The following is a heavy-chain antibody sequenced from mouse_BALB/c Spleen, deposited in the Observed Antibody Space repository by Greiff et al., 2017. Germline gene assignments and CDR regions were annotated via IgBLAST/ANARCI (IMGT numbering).Heavy chain of an antibody. CDR3: ARSVYYDYDGFAY. CDR1: GFTFSSFG. CDR2: ISSGSSTI. D-gene: IGHD2-4*01. J-gene: IGHJ3*01. Sequence: EVKLVESGGGLVQPGGSRKLSCAASGFTFSSFGMHWVRQAPEKGLEWVAYISSGSSTIYYADTVKGRFTISRDNPKNTLFLQMTSLRSEDTAMYYGARSVYYDYDGFAYWGQGTLVTVSA. V-gene: IGHV5-17*02.